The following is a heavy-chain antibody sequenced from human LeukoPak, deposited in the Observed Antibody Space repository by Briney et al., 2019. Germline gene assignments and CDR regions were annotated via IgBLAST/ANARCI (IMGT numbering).Heavy chain of an antibody. V-gene: IGHV3-11*05. J-gene: IGHJ4*02. CDR1: GFTFSDYY. Sequence: PGGSLRLSCGASGFTFSDYYMTWIRQAPGKGLEWVSHISSSGSYRNYADSVKGRFTISRDNAKNSLYLQMNSLRAEDTAVYYCAREEWLVIRYWGQGTLVTVSS. D-gene: IGHD6-19*01. CDR2: ISSSGSYR. CDR3: AREEWLVIRY.